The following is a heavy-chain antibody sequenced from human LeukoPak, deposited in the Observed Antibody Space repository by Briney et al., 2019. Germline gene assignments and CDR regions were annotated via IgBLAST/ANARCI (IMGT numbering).Heavy chain of an antibody. CDR3: AVRGYSYTY. J-gene: IGHJ4*02. D-gene: IGHD5-18*01. V-gene: IGHV4-34*01. CDR2: INHSGST. Sequence: LETLSLTCAVYGGSFSGYYWSWIRQPPGKGLEWIGEINHSGSTNYNPSLKSRVTISVDTSKNQFSLKLSSVTAADTAVYYCAVRGYSYTYWGQGTLVTVSS. CDR1: GGSFSGYY.